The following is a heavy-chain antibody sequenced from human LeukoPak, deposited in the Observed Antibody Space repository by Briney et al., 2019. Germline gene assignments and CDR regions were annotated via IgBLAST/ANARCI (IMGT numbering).Heavy chain of an antibody. CDR3: ARDLLYYDILTGGGYYYYYGMDV. CDR2: ISGSSRHI. CDR1: GFTFSTYN. V-gene: IGHV3-21*01. J-gene: IGHJ6*02. Sequence: PGGSLGLSCAASGFTFSTYNMNWVRQAPDKGLEWVSSISGSSRHIYYADSLKGRFTISRDNAKNSLYLQMNSLRAEDTAVYYCARDLLYYDILTGGGYYYYYGMDVWGQGTTVTVSS. D-gene: IGHD3-9*01.